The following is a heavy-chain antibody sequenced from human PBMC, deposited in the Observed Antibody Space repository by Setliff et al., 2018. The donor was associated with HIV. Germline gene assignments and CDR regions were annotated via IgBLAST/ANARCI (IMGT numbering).Heavy chain of an antibody. CDR2: IYPGDSDT. Sequence: PGESLKISCKGSGYSFNSYWIGWVRQMPGKGLEWMGVIYPGDSDTRYSPSFKGQVTILVDKSINTAYLQWSSLKASDSGMYYCARRFPDGYYDSSGYYYDAFDIWGQGTMVTVSS. CDR3: ARRFPDGYYDSSGYYYDAFDI. CDR1: GYSFNSYW. D-gene: IGHD3-22*01. J-gene: IGHJ3*02. V-gene: IGHV5-51*01.